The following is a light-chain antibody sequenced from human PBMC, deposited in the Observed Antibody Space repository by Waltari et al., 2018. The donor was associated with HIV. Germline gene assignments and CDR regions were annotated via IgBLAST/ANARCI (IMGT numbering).Light chain of an antibody. V-gene: IGLV3-21*02. CDR2: DDS. CDR1: NIGSKS. Sequence: SSALTQPPSVSVAPGQTARITCEGKNIGSKSVHWYQQKPGQAPVLVVYDDSDRPSGIPERFSGSNSGTTATLTISRVEAGDEADYYCQVWDDSSDHVVFGGGTKLTVL. CDR3: QVWDDSSDHVV. J-gene: IGLJ2*01.